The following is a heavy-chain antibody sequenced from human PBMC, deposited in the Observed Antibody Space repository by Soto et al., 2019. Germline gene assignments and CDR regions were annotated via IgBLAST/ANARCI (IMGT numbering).Heavy chain of an antibody. Sequence: QLQLQESGPGLVKPSETLSLTCTVSGGSISSRSYYWGWIRQPPGKGLDWIGNIYYSGTTYYKPSVKSRVTISVDTSKNQFSLKLSSVTAADTAVYYCARYCSGGSCYGASRFDYWGQGTLVTVSS. D-gene: IGHD2-15*01. J-gene: IGHJ4*02. CDR1: GGSISSRSYY. V-gene: IGHV4-39*01. CDR3: ARYCSGGSCYGASRFDY. CDR2: IYYSGTT.